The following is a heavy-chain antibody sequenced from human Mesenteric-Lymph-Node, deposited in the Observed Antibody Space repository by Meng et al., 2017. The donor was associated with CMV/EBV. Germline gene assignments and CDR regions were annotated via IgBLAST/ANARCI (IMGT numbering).Heavy chain of an antibody. V-gene: IGHV4-59*01. J-gene: IGHJ6*02. CDR2: IYYSGTT. Sequence: SETLSLTCSVSGGPISDYWWSWIRQPPGSGLEWIGNIYYSGTTYYNPSLRSRVTISVDTSKNQFSLKLSSVTAADTAVYYCARGRVVGLNYGMDVWGQGTTVTVSS. D-gene: IGHD2-2*01. CDR3: ARGRVVGLNYGMDV. CDR1: GGPISDYW.